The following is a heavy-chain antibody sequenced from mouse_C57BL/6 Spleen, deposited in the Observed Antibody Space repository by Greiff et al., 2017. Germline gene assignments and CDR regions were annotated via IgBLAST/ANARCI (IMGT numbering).Heavy chain of an antibody. CDR1: GYTFTDYE. CDR3: TNWYFDV. J-gene: IGHJ1*03. V-gene: IGHV1-15*01. CDR2: IDPETGGT. Sequence: VQLQESGAELVRPGASVTLSCKASGYTFTDYEMHWVKQTPVHGLEWIGAIDPETGGTAYNQKFKGKAILTADKSSSTAYMELRSLTSEDSAVYYCTNWYFDVWGTGTTVTVSS.